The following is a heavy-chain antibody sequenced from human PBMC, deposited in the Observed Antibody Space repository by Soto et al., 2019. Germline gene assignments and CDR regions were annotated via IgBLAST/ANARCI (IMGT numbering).Heavy chain of an antibody. CDR3: ARKGYIGNFGLDV. CDR2: ISISKGKT. D-gene: IGHD5-12*01. J-gene: IGHJ6*02. V-gene: IGHV1-18*01. Sequence: ASVKVSCKASGYTFINYDVAWVRRAPGQGLQWMGWISISKGKTYYEQSLQGRVTMTTDTVTTTAYMEVRSLRSDETAVYHCARKGYIGNFGLDVWGQGTTVTVSS. CDR1: GYTFINYD.